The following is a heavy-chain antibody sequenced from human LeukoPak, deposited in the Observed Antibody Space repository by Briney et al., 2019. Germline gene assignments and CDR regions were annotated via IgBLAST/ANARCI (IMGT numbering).Heavy chain of an antibody. D-gene: IGHD3-3*01. CDR1: GYTFTNYD. V-gene: IGHV1-8*01. CDR3: ARRGFGVVFDAFDI. Sequence: ASVKVSCKASGYTFTNYDINWVRQATGQGLEWMGYMKPNSGNTGYAQKFQGRVTMTRDTSISTAYMELSSLRSEDTAVYYCARRGFGVVFDAFDIWGQGTMVTVSS. J-gene: IGHJ3*02. CDR2: MKPNSGNT.